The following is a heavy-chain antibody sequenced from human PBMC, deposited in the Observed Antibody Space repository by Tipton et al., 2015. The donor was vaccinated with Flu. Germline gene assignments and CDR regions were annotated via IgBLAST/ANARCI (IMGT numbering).Heavy chain of an antibody. Sequence: SLRLSRAASGFTFSSYEMNWFRQAPGKGLEWVSYISSSGNTIYYADSVKGRFTISRDNAKNSLYLQMNSLRAEDTAVYYCARALGDYYYYYGVDVWGQGTTVTVSS. V-gene: IGHV3-48*03. J-gene: IGHJ6*02. CDR1: GFTFSSYE. CDR2: ISSSGNTI. CDR3: ARALGDYYYYYGVDV. D-gene: IGHD3-16*01.